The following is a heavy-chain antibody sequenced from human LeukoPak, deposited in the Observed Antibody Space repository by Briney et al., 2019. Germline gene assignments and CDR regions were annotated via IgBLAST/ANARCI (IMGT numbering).Heavy chain of an antibody. CDR1: GFPFSDYV. CDR3: ARDPHYGAGYYYYYYMDV. V-gene: IGHV3-33*01. J-gene: IGHJ6*03. Sequence: GGSLRLSCAASGFPFSDYVMHWVRQAPGKGLEWVSVIRYDGNNKYYADSVKGRFTISRDNSKNTLYLQMNSLRAEDTAVYYCARDPHYGAGYYYYYYMDVWGKGTKVTVSS. CDR2: IRYDGNNK. D-gene: IGHD3-10*01.